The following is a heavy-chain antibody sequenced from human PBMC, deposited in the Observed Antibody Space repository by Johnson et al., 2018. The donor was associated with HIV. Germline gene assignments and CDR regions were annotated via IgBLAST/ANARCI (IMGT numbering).Heavy chain of an antibody. Sequence: QMLLVESGGGVVQPGGSLRLSCAASGFTFSSYGMHWVRQAPGKGLAWGAFISFDGGYKYSVASVTGRFTISRDNSKNTLHLQMNSLRGEDTAVYYCAKGRIVGALQSAFDIWGQGTMVTVSS. CDR2: ISFDGGYK. J-gene: IGHJ3*02. D-gene: IGHD1-26*01. V-gene: IGHV3-30*02. CDR1: GFTFSSYG. CDR3: AKGRIVGALQSAFDI.